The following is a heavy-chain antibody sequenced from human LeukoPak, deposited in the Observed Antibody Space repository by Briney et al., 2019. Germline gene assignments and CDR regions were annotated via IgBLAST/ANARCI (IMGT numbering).Heavy chain of an antibody. CDR2: ISNSGRNI. J-gene: IGHJ4*02. CDR1: GLTFSDYY. V-gene: IGHV3-11*04. Sequence: PGGSLRLSCAASGLTFSDYYMSWIRQAPGKGLDWLSYISNSGRNIYYADSVKGRFTISRDNAKNSLYLQMNSLRAEDTAVYYCARDRGGRFGELAYDYWGQGTLVTVSS. CDR3: ARDRGGRFGELAYDY. D-gene: IGHD3-10*01.